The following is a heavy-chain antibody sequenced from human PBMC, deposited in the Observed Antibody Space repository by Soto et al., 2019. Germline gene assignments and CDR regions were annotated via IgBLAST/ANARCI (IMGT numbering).Heavy chain of an antibody. Sequence: SETLSLTCTVSGGSITGTTNYWGWIRQPPGKGLEWIGTVDYTGSTNYDPSLESRVTISVDTSKNQFSLNLRSVTAADTAVYYCARRTPLYASESSRFDPWGQGALV. J-gene: IGHJ5*02. CDR3: ARRTPLYASESSRFDP. CDR1: GGSITGTTNY. CDR2: VDYTGST. D-gene: IGHD3-10*01. V-gene: IGHV4-39*01.